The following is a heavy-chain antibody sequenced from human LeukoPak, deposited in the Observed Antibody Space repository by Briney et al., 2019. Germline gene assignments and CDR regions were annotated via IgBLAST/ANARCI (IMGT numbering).Heavy chain of an antibody. CDR2: ISWDGGST. J-gene: IGHJ4*02. CDR1: GFTFDDYT. CDR3: AREYYDSGAYYSLDS. Sequence: GGSLRLSCAASGFTFDDYTMHWVRQAPGKGLEWVSVISWDGGSTYYADSVKGRFTISRDNSKNSLYLQMNSLRTEDTALYYCAREYYDSGAYYSLDSWGRGTLVTVSS. V-gene: IGHV3-43*01. D-gene: IGHD3-22*01.